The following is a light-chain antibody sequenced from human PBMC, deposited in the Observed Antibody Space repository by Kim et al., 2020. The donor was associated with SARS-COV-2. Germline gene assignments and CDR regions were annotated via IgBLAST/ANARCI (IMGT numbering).Light chain of an antibody. CDR1: QDISNY. Sequence: ASVGHRVTITCQASQDISNYLNWYQQEPGKAPKLLIYDASNLETGVPSRFSGSGSGTDFTFTISSLQPEDIATYYCQQYDNLPSYTFGQGTKLEI. CDR2: DAS. V-gene: IGKV1-33*01. J-gene: IGKJ2*01. CDR3: QQYDNLPSYT.